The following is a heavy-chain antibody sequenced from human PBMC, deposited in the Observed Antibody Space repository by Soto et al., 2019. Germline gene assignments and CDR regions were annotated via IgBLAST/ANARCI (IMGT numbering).Heavy chain of an antibody. CDR2: IIPTFGTA. CDR3: AGARRWVLTGYWEFDY. CDR1: GGTFRSYA. V-gene: IGHV1-69*01. J-gene: IGHJ4*02. D-gene: IGHD3-9*01. Sequence: QVQLVQSGAEVKKPGSSVKVSCKASGGTFRSYAMSWVRQAPGQGLEWMGGIIPTFGTANKAQRFQGRVTITADESTNTAYMELSSLRSEDTAVYYCAGARRWVLTGYWEFDYWGQGTLVTVSS.